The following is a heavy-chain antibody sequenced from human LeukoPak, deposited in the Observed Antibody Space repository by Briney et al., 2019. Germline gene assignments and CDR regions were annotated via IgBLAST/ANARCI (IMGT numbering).Heavy chain of an antibody. Sequence: GSLRLSCAASGFTFSSYSMNWVRQPPGKGLEWIGSVYYSGSTYYNPSLKSRVTISVDTSENHFSLKLSSVTAADTAVYYCARAQTLPGFDYWGQGTLVTVSS. V-gene: IGHV4-39*02. CDR1: GFTFSSYSMN. CDR3: ARAQTLPGFDY. CDR2: VYYSGST. J-gene: IGHJ4*02. D-gene: IGHD1-14*01.